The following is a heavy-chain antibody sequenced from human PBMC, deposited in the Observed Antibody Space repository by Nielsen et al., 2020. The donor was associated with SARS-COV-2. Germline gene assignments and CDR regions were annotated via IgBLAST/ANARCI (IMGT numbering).Heavy chain of an antibody. CDR1: GYTFTSYF. J-gene: IGHJ6*02. V-gene: IGHV1-46*01. CDR2: INPSGGST. Sequence: ASVKVSCKASGYTFTSYFIHWVRQAPGPGLEWMGIINPSGGSTSYAQKFQGRVTMTRDTSTSTAYMELSSLRSEDTAVYYCARDHHLSSSWLYYYYGMDVWGQGTTVTVSS. CDR3: ARDHHLSSSWLYYYYGMDV. D-gene: IGHD6-13*01.